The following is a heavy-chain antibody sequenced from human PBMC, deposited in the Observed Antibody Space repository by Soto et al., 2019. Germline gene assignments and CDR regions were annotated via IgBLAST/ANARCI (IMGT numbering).Heavy chain of an antibody. CDR2: IYYSGST. CDR3: ARGVRDYYDSSGYSCPYYFDY. Sequence: NPSETLSLTCTVSGGSISSYYWSWIRQPPGKGLEWIGYIYYSGSTNYNPSLKSRVTISVDTSKNQFSLKLSSVTAADAAVYYCARGVRDYYDSSGYSCPYYFDYWGQGTLVTVSS. J-gene: IGHJ4*02. V-gene: IGHV4-59*01. D-gene: IGHD3-22*01. CDR1: GGSISSYY.